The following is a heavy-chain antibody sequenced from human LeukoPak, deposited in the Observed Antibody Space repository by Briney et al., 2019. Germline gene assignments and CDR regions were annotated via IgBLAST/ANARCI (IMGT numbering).Heavy chain of an antibody. CDR1: GFTFDDYA. CDR2: MSWYSGSI. CDR3: AKAVGITIVVITASMCIMIISLNDD. V-gene: IGHV3-9*01. J-gene: IGHJ4*02. D-gene: IGHD3-16*01. Sequence: GRSLRLSCAASGFTFDDYAMHWVPQAPGKGLEWFSGMSWYSGSIGYADPVKGRFTIPRDYAKNSLYLQMNSLSAEDTSLYYCAKAVGITIVVITASMCIMIISLNDDSGQRTLVTASS.